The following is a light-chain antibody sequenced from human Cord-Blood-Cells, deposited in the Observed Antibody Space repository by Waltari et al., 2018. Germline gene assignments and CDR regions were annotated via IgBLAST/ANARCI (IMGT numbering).Light chain of an antibody. J-gene: IGLJ3*02. CDR3: CSYAGSSTLV. CDR2: EVS. V-gene: IGLV2-23*02. Sequence: QSALTQPAPVSGSPGQSLTLPCTGTRSDVGGYNLASWYQQHPGKAPKLMIYEVSKRPSGVSNRFSGSKSGNTASLTISGLQAEDEADYYCCSYAGSSTLVFGGGTKLTVL. CDR1: RSDVGGYNL.